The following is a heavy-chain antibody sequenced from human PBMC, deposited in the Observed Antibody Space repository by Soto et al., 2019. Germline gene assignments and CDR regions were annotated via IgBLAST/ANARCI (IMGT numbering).Heavy chain of an antibody. CDR1: GFTFSSYG. D-gene: IGHD1-26*01. V-gene: IGHV3-30*18. CDR3: AKDDRRGGIVVATN. CDR2: ISYDGSNK. J-gene: IGHJ4*02. Sequence: QVQLVESGGGVVQPGRSLRLSCAASGFTFSSYGMHWVRQAPGKGLEWVAVISYDGSNKYYADSVKGRFTISRDNSKNTLYLQMNSLRAEDTAVYYCAKDDRRGGIVVATNWGQGTLVTVSS.